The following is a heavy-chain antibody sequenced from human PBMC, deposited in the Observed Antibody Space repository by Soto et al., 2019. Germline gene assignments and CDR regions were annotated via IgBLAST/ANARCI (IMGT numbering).Heavy chain of an antibody. CDR1: GFTFSSYW. J-gene: IGHJ4*02. CDR2: INSDGSST. Sequence: PGGSLRLSCAASGFTFSSYWMHWVRQAPGKGLVWVSRINSDGSSTSYADSVKGRFTISRDNAKNTLYLQMNSLRAEDTAVYYCARIVHGRYYFDYWGQGTLVTVSS. V-gene: IGHV3-74*01. CDR3: ARIVHGRYYFDY. D-gene: IGHD2-15*01.